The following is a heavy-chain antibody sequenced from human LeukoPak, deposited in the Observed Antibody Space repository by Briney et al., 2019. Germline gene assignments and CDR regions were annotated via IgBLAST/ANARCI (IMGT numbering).Heavy chain of an antibody. Sequence: GGSLRLSCVASGFTFSSYSMNWVRQAPGKGLEWVSYISSSGSTIYYADSVKGRFTISRDNAKNSLYLQMNSLRAEDTAVYYCAREGFYYFDFWGQGTLVTVSS. CDR1: GFTFSSYS. J-gene: IGHJ4*01. CDR2: ISSSGSTI. V-gene: IGHV3-48*04. CDR3: AREGFYYFDF.